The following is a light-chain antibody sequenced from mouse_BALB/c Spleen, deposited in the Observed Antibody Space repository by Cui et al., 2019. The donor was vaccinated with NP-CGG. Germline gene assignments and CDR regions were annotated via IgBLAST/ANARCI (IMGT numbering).Light chain of an antibody. V-gene: IGLV1*01. CDR2: GTN. J-gene: IGLJ1*01. CDR1: TGAVTTSNY. Sequence: QALVTRQSAFTTAPGETVTLTCRSNTGAVTTSNYANWVQEKPDHLFTGLIGGTNNRTPGVPARFSGSLIGDKAALTITGAQTEDEAIYFCALWYDNHWVFGGGTKLTVL. CDR3: ALWYDNHWV.